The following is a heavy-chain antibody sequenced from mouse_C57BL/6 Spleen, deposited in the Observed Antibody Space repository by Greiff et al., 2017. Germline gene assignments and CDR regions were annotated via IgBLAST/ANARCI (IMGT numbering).Heavy chain of an antibody. J-gene: IGHJ4*01. V-gene: IGHV1-61*01. D-gene: IGHD2-5*01. Sequence: VQLQQPGAELVRPGSSVKLSCKASGYTFTSYWMDWVKQRPGQGLEWIGNIYPSDSETHYNQKFKDKATLTVDKSSSTAYMQLSSLTSDDSAVYYCARAYYSNSYAMDYWGQGTSVTVSS. CDR2: IYPSDSET. CDR1: GYTFTSYW. CDR3: ARAYYSNSYAMDY.